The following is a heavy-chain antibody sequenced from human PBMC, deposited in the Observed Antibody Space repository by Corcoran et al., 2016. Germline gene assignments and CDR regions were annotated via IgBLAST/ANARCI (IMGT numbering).Heavy chain of an antibody. CDR1: GFAFSTYW. CDR2: ITGDGSDT. J-gene: IGHJ3*01. Sequence: EVQLVESGGGLVQPGGSLRLSCAASGFAFSTYWMHWVRHVPGKGLMWVSRITGDGSDTTYADSGKGRFTIARDNAENTVYLQMNSKRDEDTAVYYWARGGFWSSGRFRAFGFWGQGTMVTGSS. CDR3: ARGGFWSSGRFRAFGF. V-gene: IGHV3-74*03. D-gene: IGHD3-3*01.